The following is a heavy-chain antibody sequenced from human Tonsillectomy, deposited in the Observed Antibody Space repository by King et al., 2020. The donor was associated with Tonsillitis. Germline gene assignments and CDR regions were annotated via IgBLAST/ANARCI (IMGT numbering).Heavy chain of an antibody. V-gene: IGHV3-66*01. CDR1: GFTDRTNY. CDR3: ARAPVDTAPSY. CDR2: IYSGTTT. J-gene: IGHJ4*02. D-gene: IGHD5-18*01. Sequence: VQLVESGGGLVQPGGSLRLSCAASGFTDRTNYMSWVRQAPGKGLEWVSVIYSGTTTSYADSVKGRFTLSRDNFKNTVYLQMNSLRADDTAVYYCARAPVDTAPSYWGQGTLVTVSS.